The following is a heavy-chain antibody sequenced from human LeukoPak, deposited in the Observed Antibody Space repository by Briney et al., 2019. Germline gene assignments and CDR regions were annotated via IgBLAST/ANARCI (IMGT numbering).Heavy chain of an antibody. CDR2: IRSSGGST. Sequence: PGGSLRLSCSVSGFTFSSFAMHWVRQAPGKGLEYVSGIRSSGGSTNYADSVKGRFTISRDNSKNTLYLQMSSLRAEDTAMYYCVRREEISGHYDYWGRGTLVTVSS. J-gene: IGHJ4*02. D-gene: IGHD2-15*01. CDR3: VRREEISGHYDY. CDR1: GFTFSSFA. V-gene: IGHV3-64D*09.